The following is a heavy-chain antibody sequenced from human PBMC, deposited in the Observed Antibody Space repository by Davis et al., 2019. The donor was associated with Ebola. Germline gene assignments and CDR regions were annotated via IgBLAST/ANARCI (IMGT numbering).Heavy chain of an antibody. V-gene: IGHV3-74*01. CDR1: GFTFSSYW. CDR3: AADYGDYAYYYYYGMDV. D-gene: IGHD4-17*01. Sequence: HTGGSLRLSCAASGFTFSSYWMHWVRQAPGKGLVWVSRINSDGSSTSYADSVKGRFTISRDNAKNAVYLQMNSLRAEDTAVYYCAADYGDYAYYYYYGMDVWGQGATVTVSS. J-gene: IGHJ6*02. CDR2: INSDGSST.